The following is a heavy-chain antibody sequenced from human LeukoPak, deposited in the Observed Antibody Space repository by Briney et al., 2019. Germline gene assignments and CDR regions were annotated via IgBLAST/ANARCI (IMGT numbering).Heavy chain of an antibody. CDR2: IKSDGSST. V-gene: IGHV3-74*01. Sequence: PGGSLRLSCAASGFIFSSYWMHWVRQVPGKGLVWVSRIKSDGSSTTYADSVKGRFTISRDNAKNTLYLQMSGLRAEDTAVYHCAKGTGDTGYYFDYWGQGTLVTVSS. CDR3: AKGTGDTGYYFDY. CDR1: GFIFSSYW. D-gene: IGHD7-27*01. J-gene: IGHJ4*02.